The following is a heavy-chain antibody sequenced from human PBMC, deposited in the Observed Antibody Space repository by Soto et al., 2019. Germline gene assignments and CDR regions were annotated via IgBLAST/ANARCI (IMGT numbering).Heavy chain of an antibody. V-gene: IGHV4-31*03. CDR3: AREDRNTMVRGYYYGMDV. J-gene: IGHJ6*02. CDR2: IYYSGST. Sequence: SETLSLTCTVSGGSISSGGYYWSWIRQHPGKGLEWIGYIYYSGSTYYNQSLKSRVTISVDTSKNQFSLKLSSVTAADTAVYYCAREDRNTMVRGYYYGMDVWGQGTTVTVSS. D-gene: IGHD3-10*01. CDR1: GGSISSGGYY.